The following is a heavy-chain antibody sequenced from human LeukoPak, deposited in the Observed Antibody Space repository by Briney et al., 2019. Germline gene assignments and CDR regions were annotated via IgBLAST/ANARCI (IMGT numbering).Heavy chain of an antibody. CDR2: IYSRGDT. CDR3: AKPVGLFYDSSGYYSGDY. Sequence: GGSLRLSCAASEFIVSINYMTWVRQAPGKGLEWVSLIYSRGDTKYADSVKGRFTISRDNSKNTLYLQMNSLRAEDTAVYYCAKPVGLFYDSSGYYSGDYWGQGTLVTVSS. D-gene: IGHD3-22*01. CDR1: EFIVSINY. V-gene: IGHV3-53*01. J-gene: IGHJ4*02.